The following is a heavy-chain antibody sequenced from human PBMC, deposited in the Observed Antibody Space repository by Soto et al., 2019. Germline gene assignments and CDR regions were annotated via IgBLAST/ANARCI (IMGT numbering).Heavy chain of an antibody. CDR1: GFTFSNYA. J-gene: IGHJ4*02. CDR3: AKDQGSSWYEIDY. CDR2: SSGSGGST. Sequence: EVQLLESGGGLVQPGGSLRLSCAASGFTFSNYAVTWVRQAPGKGLEWGSTSSGSGGSTYYADSVKGRFTISRDNSKNTLYLQMNSLRAEDTAVYYCAKDQGSSWYEIDYWGQGTLVTVSS. D-gene: IGHD6-13*01. V-gene: IGHV3-23*01.